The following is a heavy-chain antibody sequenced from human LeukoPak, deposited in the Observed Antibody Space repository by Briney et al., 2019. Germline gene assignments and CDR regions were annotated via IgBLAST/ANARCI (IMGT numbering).Heavy chain of an antibody. J-gene: IGHJ3*02. CDR3: ASDAGDGEGRAFDI. CDR2: INHSGST. V-gene: IGHV4-34*01. Sequence: SETLSLTCAVYSGSFSGYYWSWIRQPPGKGLEWIGEINHSGSTNYNPSLKSRVTISVDTSKNQFSLKLTSVTAADTAVYYCASDAGDGEGRAFDIWGQGTMVTVSS. CDR1: SGSFSGYY. D-gene: IGHD3-10*01.